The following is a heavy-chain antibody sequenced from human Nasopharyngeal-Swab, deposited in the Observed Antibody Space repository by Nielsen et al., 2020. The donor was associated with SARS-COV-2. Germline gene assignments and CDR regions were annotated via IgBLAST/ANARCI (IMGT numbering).Heavy chain of an antibody. Sequence: GGSLRLSCAASGFTFSSYAMSWVRQAAGKGLEWVSAISGSGGSTYYADSVKGRLTISRDNSKNTLYLQMNSLRAEDTAVYYCAKFPYCTNGVCYPYYYYYYYMDVWGKGTTVTVSS. D-gene: IGHD2-8*01. CDR2: ISGSGGST. CDR1: GFTFSSYA. V-gene: IGHV3-23*01. J-gene: IGHJ6*03. CDR3: AKFPYCTNGVCYPYYYYYYYMDV.